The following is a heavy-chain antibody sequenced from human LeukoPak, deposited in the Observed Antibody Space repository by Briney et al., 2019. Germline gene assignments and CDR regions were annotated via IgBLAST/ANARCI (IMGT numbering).Heavy chain of an antibody. J-gene: IGHJ4*02. CDR2: IGHDGTKI. V-gene: IGHV3-30*02. Sequence: QSGGSLRLSCAASGFTFSTYGMHWVRQAPGKGLEWVALIGHDGTKIYYADSVQGRFIISRDNSKNTLYLEMNSLSGEDTALYYCAKDHVTWGNRYFDHWGQGTLGTVSS. D-gene: IGHD3-16*01. CDR3: AKDHVTWGNRYFDH. CDR1: GFTFSTYG.